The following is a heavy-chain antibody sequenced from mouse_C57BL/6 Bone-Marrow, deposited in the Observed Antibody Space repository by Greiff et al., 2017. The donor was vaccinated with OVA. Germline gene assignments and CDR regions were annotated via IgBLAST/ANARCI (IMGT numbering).Heavy chain of an antibody. J-gene: IGHJ4*01. Sequence: VQLQQPGAELVMPGASVKLSCKASGYTFTSYWMHWVKQRPGQGLEWIGEIDPSDSYTNYNQKFKGKSTLTVDKSSSTAYMQLSSLTSEDSAVYYCARVDYDEGRYAMDYWGQGTSVTVSS. CDR3: ARVDYDEGRYAMDY. CDR1: GYTFTSYW. CDR2: IDPSDSYT. V-gene: IGHV1-69*01. D-gene: IGHD2-4*01.